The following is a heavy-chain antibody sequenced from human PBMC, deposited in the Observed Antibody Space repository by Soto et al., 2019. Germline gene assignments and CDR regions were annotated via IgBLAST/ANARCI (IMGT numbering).Heavy chain of an antibody. CDR3: ASLGYCSGGSCYGQDFQH. CDR2: INPSGGST. CDR1: GYTFTSYY. Sequence: VASVKVSCKASGYTFTSYYMHWVRQAPGQGLEWMGIINPSGGSTSYAQKFQGRVTMTRDTSTSTVYVELSSLRSEDTAVYYCASLGYCSGGSCYGQDFQHWGQVTLVTVSS. J-gene: IGHJ1*01. V-gene: IGHV1-46*01. D-gene: IGHD2-15*01.